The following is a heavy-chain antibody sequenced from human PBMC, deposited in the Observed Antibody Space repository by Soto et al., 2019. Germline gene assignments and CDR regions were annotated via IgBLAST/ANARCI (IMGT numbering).Heavy chain of an antibody. CDR1: GGSISSHY. Sequence: QVQLQESGPGQVAPSETLSLTCNVSGGSISSHYWSWIRQPPGNGLEWIGYFYNGGTTDYNPSLRSRVTISLDTSKNQFSLKLSSVTAADTAVYYCARLHPGDYWGQGTLVTVTS. CDR2: FYNGGTT. V-gene: IGHV4-59*08. J-gene: IGHJ4*02. D-gene: IGHD7-27*01. CDR3: ARLHPGDY.